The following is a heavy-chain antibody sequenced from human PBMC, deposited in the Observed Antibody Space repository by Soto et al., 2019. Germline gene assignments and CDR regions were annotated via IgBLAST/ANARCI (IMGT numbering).Heavy chain of an antibody. CDR2: TQHKTNRYTT. CDR1: GFTFSDHC. CDR3: GTWIAGVCY. D-gene: IGHD6-13*01. V-gene: IGHV3-72*01. Sequence: EVQLVESGGGLVQPGGSLRLSCAASGFTFSDHCLDWVRQAPGKGLEWVGRTQHKTNRYTTEYAASVTGRFTISRDDSKNSLFLQMDSLKTEDTAMYYCGTWIAGVCYWGQGTLVTDSS. J-gene: IGHJ4*02.